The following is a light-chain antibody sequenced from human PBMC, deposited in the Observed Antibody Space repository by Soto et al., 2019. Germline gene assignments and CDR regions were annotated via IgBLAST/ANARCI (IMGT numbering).Light chain of an antibody. CDR1: QSISSW. CDR2: DAS. V-gene: IGKV1-5*01. CDR3: QQYDSYPWT. Sequence: DIQMTQSPSTLSASLGDRATITCRASQSISSWLDGYQQKPGKAPKLLIYDASSWESGDPSRFSGSGSGTEFPLPCSSLQPDVFASYYYQQYDSYPWTFGQGTKVEIK. J-gene: IGKJ1*01.